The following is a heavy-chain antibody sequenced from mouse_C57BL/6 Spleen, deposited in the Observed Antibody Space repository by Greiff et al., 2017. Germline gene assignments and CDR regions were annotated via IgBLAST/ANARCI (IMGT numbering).Heavy chain of an antibody. CDR1: GYTFTSYW. CDR2: IDPSDSYP. J-gene: IGHJ4*01. Sequence: VQLQQPGAELVMPGASVKLSCKASGYTFTSYWMHWVKQRPGQGLEWIGEIDPSDSYPNYNQKFTGKSTLTVAKSPRTAYMQLSSLTSQYAEVYYWARSGTGPLDYWGQGTSVTVTS. D-gene: IGHD4-1*01. V-gene: IGHV1-69*01. CDR3: ARSGTGPLDY.